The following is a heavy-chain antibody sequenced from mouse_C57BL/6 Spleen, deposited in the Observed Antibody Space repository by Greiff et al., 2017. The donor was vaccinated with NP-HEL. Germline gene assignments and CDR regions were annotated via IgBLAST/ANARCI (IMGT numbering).Heavy chain of an antibody. J-gene: IGHJ3*01. CDR1: GFTFSSYG. Sequence: EVQRVESGGDLVKPGGSLKLSCAASGFTFSSYGMSWVRQTPDKRLEWVATISSGGSYTYYPDSVKGRFTISRDNAKNTLYLQMSSLKSEDTAMYYCAAYYDYFAYWGQGTLVTVSA. D-gene: IGHD2-4*01. CDR2: ISSGGSYT. V-gene: IGHV5-6*01. CDR3: AAYYDYFAY.